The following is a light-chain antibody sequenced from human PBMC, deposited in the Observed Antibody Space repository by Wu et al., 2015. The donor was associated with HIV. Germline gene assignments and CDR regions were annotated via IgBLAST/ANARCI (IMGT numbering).Light chain of an antibody. CDR2: DTS. J-gene: IGKJ1*01. Sequence: VLTQSPATLSLAPGERATLSCRASQSLSSYLAWYQQKPGQAPRLLIYDTSYRATGIPARFSGSGSETNFTLTITSLEPEDFGVYYCQQRTNWLGAFGQGTTVEVK. CDR3: QQRTNWLGA. V-gene: IGKV3-11*01. CDR1: QSLSSY.